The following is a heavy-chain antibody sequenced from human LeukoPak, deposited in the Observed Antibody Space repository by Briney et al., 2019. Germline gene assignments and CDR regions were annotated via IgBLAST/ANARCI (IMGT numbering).Heavy chain of an antibody. CDR1: GDSISSNNW. V-gene: IGHV4-4*02. J-gene: IGHJ4*02. CDR3: AREADRRYFDGFDY. D-gene: IGHD3-9*01. CDR2: IFHSGST. Sequence: SGTPSLTCAVSGDSISSNNWWSWVRQPPGKGLEWIGEIFHSGSTNYNPSLKSRVTISVDKSKNQFSLKLTSMTAADTAVYFCAREADRRYFDGFDYWGQGTLVTVSS.